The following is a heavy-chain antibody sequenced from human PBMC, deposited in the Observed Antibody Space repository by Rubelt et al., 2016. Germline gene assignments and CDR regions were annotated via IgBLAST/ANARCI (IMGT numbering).Heavy chain of an antibody. J-gene: IGHJ6*02. CDR2: LFSGNT. Sequence: QLQLHESGPGLVRPSETLSLTCSVSGDSINTNNFYWGCIRQPPGKGLQWIGSLFSGNTYYNPSLKSRVTISLDTSKNQFSLKLSSLTAVDTAVYFCARVQRAGLLWDVWGHGTAVTVSS. D-gene: IGHD3-10*01. CDR3: ARVQRAGLLWDV. CDR1: GDSINTNNFY. V-gene: IGHV4-39*07.